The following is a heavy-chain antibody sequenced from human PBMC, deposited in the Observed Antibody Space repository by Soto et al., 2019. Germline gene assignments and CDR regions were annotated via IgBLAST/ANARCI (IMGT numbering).Heavy chain of an antibody. CDR3: ARVAEAGTFYWFDP. CDR1: GYSFTSYG. J-gene: IGHJ5*02. V-gene: IGHV1-18*01. Sequence: XSVKVSCKASGYSFTSYGIIWVRQAPGQGLEWMGWISAYNGNTNYAQKLQGRVTMTTDTSTSTAYMELRSLRSDDTAVYYCARVAEAGTFYWFDPWGQGTLVTVSS. D-gene: IGHD6-13*01. CDR2: ISAYNGNT.